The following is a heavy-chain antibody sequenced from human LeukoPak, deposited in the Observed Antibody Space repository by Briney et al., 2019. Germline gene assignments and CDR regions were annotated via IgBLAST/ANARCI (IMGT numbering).Heavy chain of an antibody. CDR2: IIPIFDAA. J-gene: IGHJ4*02. D-gene: IGHD3-22*01. CDR1: GVTFSKYA. CDR3: AREGAESYDRLV. Sequence: ASVRVSSEASGVTFSKYAISWVRQALGQGVEWMARIIPIFDAAYYVQKFQGRVTITADKATRTAYMEVGSLTSEDTAVYYCAREGAESYDRLVWGPGTLVTVSS. V-gene: IGHV1-69*06.